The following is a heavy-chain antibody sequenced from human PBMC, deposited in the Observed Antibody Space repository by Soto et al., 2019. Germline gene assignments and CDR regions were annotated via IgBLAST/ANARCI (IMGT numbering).Heavy chain of an antibody. CDR3: ARACLSYYYGMDV. Sequence: SETLSLTCTVSGGSISSGDYYWSWIRQPPGKGLEWIGYIYYSGSTYYNPSLKSRVTISVDTSKNQFSLKLSSVTAADTAVYYCARACLSYYYGMDVWGQGTTVTVSS. V-gene: IGHV4-30-4*01. CDR2: IYYSGST. CDR1: GGSISSGDYY. J-gene: IGHJ6*02.